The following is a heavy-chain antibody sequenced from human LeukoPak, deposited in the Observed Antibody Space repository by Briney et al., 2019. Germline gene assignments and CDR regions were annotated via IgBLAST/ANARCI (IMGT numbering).Heavy chain of an antibody. D-gene: IGHD1-26*01. Sequence: AGSLRLSCAASGFTFSSYAMSWVRQAPGKGLEWISAISGSGGSTYYADSVKGRFTISRDNSKNTLYLQMNSLRAEDTAVYYCAKDFSGSYYEGVFDYWGQGTLVTVSS. V-gene: IGHV3-23*01. J-gene: IGHJ4*02. CDR3: AKDFSGSYYEGVFDY. CDR1: GFTFSSYA. CDR2: ISGSGGST.